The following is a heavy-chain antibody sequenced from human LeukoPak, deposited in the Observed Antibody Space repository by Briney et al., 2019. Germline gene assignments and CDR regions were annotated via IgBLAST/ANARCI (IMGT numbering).Heavy chain of an antibody. CDR3: VRDRAVAGTEDFYFDF. Sequence: PGGSLRLSCAASGFTFSRYWMHWVRQAPGKGLVWVSRISGDARTTTYADSVKGRFTIFRDNAKNTLYLQMNSLRAGDTALYYCVRDRAVAGTEDFYFDFWGQGTLVTVSS. V-gene: IGHV3-74*01. J-gene: IGHJ4*02. CDR2: ISGDARTT. D-gene: IGHD6-19*01. CDR1: GFTFSRYW.